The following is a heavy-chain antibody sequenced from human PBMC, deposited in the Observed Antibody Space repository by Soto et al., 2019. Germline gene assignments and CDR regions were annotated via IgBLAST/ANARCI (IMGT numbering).Heavy chain of an antibody. D-gene: IGHD2-8*01. Sequence: QVQLVQSGAEVKKPGASVKVSCKASGYAFGAYYIYWVRQAPGQGLEWMGYINPHGGGARYVQEFRDRLTITTDTPKDTAYMELRSLTSDDTAIYYCAKDRVRTPNGADSFDVWGQGTLVTVS. CDR2: INPHGGGA. J-gene: IGHJ3*01. CDR1: GYAFGAYY. V-gene: IGHV1-2*02. CDR3: AKDRVRTPNGADSFDV.